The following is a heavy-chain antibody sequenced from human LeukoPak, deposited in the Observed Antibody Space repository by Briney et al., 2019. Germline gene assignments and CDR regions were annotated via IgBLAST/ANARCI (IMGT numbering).Heavy chain of an antibody. V-gene: IGHV4-34*01. J-gene: IGHJ4*02. CDR2: INHSGST. Sequence: PSETLSLTCAVYGGSFSGYYWNWIRQPPGKGLEWIGEINHSGSTNYNPSLKSRVTISVDTSKNQFSLKLSSVTAADTAVYYCARGRSIIATTGRWRGLYFDYWGQGTLVTVSS. CDR1: GGSFSGYY. D-gene: IGHD6-13*01. CDR3: ARGRSIIATTGRWRGLYFDY.